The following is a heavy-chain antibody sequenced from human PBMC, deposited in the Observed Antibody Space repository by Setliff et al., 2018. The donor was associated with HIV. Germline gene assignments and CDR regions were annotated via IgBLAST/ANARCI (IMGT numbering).Heavy chain of an antibody. CDR3: ARGGRLQYFDWPSYAMDV. D-gene: IGHD3-9*01. J-gene: IGHJ6*02. Sequence: GGSLRLSCAASGFSFSSYAMSWVRQAPGKGLEWVSAISGSGGSTYDADSVKGRFTMSRDNGKNLLYLQMNSLRAEDTAVYYCARGGRLQYFDWPSYAMDVWGQGTTVTVSS. CDR1: GFSFSSYA. V-gene: IGHV3-23*01. CDR2: ISGSGGST.